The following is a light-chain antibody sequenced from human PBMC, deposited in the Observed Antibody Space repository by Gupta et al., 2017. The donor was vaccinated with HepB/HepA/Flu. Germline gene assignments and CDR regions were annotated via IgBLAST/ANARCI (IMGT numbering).Light chain of an antibody. CDR3: CSSAGTGSIYI. J-gene: IGLJ2*01. CDR2: EVS. V-gene: IGLV2-23*02. Sequence: QSALTPPASVSGSPGQSITISCTGTSSDVGSNNLVSWFQHHPGKVPKLMIYEVSKRPSGVSNRFSASKSDNTASLTISGLQAEDEADYYCCSSAGTGSIYIFGGGTKLTVL. CDR1: SSDVGSNNL.